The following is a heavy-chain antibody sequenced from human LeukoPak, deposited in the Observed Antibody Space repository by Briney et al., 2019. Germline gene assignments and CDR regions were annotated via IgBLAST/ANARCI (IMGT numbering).Heavy chain of an antibody. V-gene: IGHV4-39*01. Sequence: SETLSLTCFVSGGSISSSGYYWGWIRQPPGKRLEWIGSIFYRGTSYYNPSLKSRVTISVDTSKNQFSLNLNSVTAADTAVYYCARQSSSGENYFDFWGQGTLVTVSS. CDR2: IFYRGTS. CDR1: GGSISSSGYY. J-gene: IGHJ4*02. D-gene: IGHD6-19*01. CDR3: ARQSSSGENYFDF.